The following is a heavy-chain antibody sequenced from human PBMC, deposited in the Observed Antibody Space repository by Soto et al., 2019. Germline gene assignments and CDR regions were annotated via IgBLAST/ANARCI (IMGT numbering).Heavy chain of an antibody. D-gene: IGHD3-10*01. V-gene: IGHV4-39*07. Sequence: SETLSLTCTVSGASIRSSTFYWGWIRQPPGKGLESIANIYYDGSTYYNPSLKSRVTISVDTSKNQFSLKLSSVTAADTAVYYCARVWGGAFDIWGQGTMVTVS. J-gene: IGHJ3*02. CDR1: GASIRSSTFY. CDR3: ARVWGGAFDI. CDR2: IYYDGST.